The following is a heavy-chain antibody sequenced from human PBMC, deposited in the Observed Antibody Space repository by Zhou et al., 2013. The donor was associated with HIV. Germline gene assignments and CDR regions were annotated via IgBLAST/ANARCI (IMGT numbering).Heavy chain of an antibody. Sequence: QVQLQESGPGLVKPSQTLSLTCTVSGGSISSGSYYWSWIRQPAGKGLEWIGHIYTSGSTDYNPSLKSRVTISVDTSKNQFSLKLSSVTAADTAVYYCARGGDYYSYGMDVWGQGTTVTVSS. CDR3: ARGGDYYSYGMDV. D-gene: IGHD3-16*01. CDR2: IYTSGST. V-gene: IGHV4-61*09. CDR1: GGSISSGSYY. J-gene: IGHJ6*02.